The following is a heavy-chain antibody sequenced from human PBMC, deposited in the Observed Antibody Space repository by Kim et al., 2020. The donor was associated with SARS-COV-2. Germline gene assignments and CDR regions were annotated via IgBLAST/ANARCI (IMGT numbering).Heavy chain of an antibody. CDR2: NTGGNGNT. Sequence: AAVKVSCKASGYTFTTYDMHWVRQAPGQRLEWMGWNTGGNGNTKYSQEFQGRVTITRDTSASTAYMDLSSLRYEDTDVYYCAAGYCSSTRCYSLFDFWGQGTLVTVSS. J-gene: IGHJ4*02. D-gene: IGHD2-2*02. CDR1: GYTFTTYD. CDR3: AAGYCSSTRCYSLFDF. V-gene: IGHV1-3*01.